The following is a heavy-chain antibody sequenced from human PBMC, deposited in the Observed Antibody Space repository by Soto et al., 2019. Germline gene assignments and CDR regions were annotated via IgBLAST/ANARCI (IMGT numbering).Heavy chain of an antibody. CDR1: GGSISSYY. D-gene: IGHD2-2*01. J-gene: IGHJ6*02. Sequence: HVQLQESCPGLVKPSETLSLTCTVSGGSISSYYWSWIRQPAGKGLEWIGRIYTSGSTNYNPALKMRVTMSVDTSKNQFSLKLSSVTGADQAVYYCARVDVPIYGMAVWGQGTTVTVSS. CDR3: ARVDVPIYGMAV. V-gene: IGHV4-4*07. CDR2: IYTSGST.